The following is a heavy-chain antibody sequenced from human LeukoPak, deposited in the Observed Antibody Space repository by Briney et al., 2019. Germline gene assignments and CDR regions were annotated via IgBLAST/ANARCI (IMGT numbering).Heavy chain of an antibody. CDR2: FYYSGST. J-gene: IGHJ6*03. V-gene: IGHV4-39*07. CDR3: AREAVVITTTLYYYYYMDV. CDR1: GGSISGNTYY. Sequence: SETLSLTCTVSGGSISGNTYYWGWLRQPPGKGLEWIGSFYYSGSTSYNPSLKSRVPISLDTSKNQFSLKLRSVTAADTAVCYCAREAVVITTTLYYYYYMDVWGKGTTVTVSS. D-gene: IGHD3-22*01.